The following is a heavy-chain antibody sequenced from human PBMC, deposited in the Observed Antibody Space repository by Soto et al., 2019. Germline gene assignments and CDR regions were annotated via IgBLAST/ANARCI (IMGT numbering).Heavy chain of an antibody. V-gene: IGHV3-23*01. D-gene: IGHD6-19*01. CDR2: ISGSGGST. Sequence: PGGSLRLSCAASGFSFSSYAMSWVRQAPGKGLEWVSAISGSGGSTYYADSVKGRFTISRDNSKNTLYLQMNSLRAEDTVLYYCAKDDGQWPHYFDYWGQGTLVTVSS. J-gene: IGHJ4*02. CDR3: AKDDGQWPHYFDY. CDR1: GFSFSSYA.